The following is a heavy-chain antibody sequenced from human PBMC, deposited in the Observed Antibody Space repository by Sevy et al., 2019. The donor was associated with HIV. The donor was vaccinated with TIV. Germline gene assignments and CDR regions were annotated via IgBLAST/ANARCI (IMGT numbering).Heavy chain of an antibody. J-gene: IGHJ6*02. Sequence: ASVKVSCKASGYTFTSFHINWVRQATGQGLEWMGWMNPNSGNTGYAQKFQGRVTMTRNTSISTAYMELSSLRSEDRAVYYSARTEPGIAAYGMDVWGQGTTVTVSS. V-gene: IGHV1-8*01. CDR2: MNPNSGNT. CDR3: ARTEPGIAAYGMDV. D-gene: IGHD6-13*01. CDR1: GYTFTSFH.